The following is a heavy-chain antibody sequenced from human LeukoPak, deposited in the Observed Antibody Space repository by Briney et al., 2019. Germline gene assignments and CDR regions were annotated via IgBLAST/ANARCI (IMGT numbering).Heavy chain of an antibody. J-gene: IGHJ6*03. CDR3: ARGRNFVSDFYFDV. Sequence: SQTLSLTCAVYGVSLRGYYWSWIRQSPEKGLEWIEEISHEGDSIYNPSLKSRLTLSVDMSKNQFSLNLRSVTAADTAVYYCARGRNFVSDFYFDVWGKGTTVIVSS. V-gene: IGHV4-34*01. D-gene: IGHD1-7*01. CDR2: ISHEGDS. CDR1: GVSLRGYY.